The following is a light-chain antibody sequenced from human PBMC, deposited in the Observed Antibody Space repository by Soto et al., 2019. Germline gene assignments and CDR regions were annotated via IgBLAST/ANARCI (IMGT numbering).Light chain of an antibody. CDR1: QGIGND. Sequence: AIQLTQSPSSLSADVGERVTITCRASQGIGNDLGWYQQKPGKAPKLLIYAASSLQSGVPSRFSGSGSGTDFTLTISDLQPEDFASYYCQQSYNSPLTFGGGTKVDIK. J-gene: IGKJ4*01. CDR3: QQSYNSPLT. V-gene: IGKV1-6*01. CDR2: AAS.